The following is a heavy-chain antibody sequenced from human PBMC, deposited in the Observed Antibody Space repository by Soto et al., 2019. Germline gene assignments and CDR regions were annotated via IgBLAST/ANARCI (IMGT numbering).Heavy chain of an antibody. CDR3: ARHLLVVVTATPWYFDL. D-gene: IGHD2-21*02. Sequence: QLQLQESGPGLVKPSETLSLTCTVSGGSISSSSYYWGWIRQPPGKGLEWIGSIYYSGSTYYNPSLKSRVTISVDTSKNQFSLKLSSVTAADTAVYYCARHLLVVVTATPWYFDLWGRGTLVTVSS. J-gene: IGHJ2*01. V-gene: IGHV4-39*01. CDR1: GGSISSSSYY. CDR2: IYYSGST.